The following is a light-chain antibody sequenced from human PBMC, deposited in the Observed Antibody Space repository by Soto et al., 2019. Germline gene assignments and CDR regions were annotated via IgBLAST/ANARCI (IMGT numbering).Light chain of an antibody. CDR3: QKYNSASRT. CDR2: AAS. J-gene: IGKJ2*01. V-gene: IGKV1-27*01. CDR1: QGISNY. Sequence: DIQMTQSPSSLSASVGDRVTITCQASQGISNYLAWYQQKPGKVPKLLIYAASTLQSGVPSRFSGSGSGTDFTLNISSLQPEDVATYYCQKYNSASRTFGQGTKLEIK.